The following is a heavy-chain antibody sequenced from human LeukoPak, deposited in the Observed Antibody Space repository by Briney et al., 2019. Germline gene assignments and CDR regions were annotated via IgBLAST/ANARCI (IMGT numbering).Heavy chain of an antibody. D-gene: IGHD3-9*01. CDR1: GGSISSSNW. CDR2: IYHSGST. Sequence: PSETLSLTCAVSGGSISSSNWWSWVRQPPGKGLEWIGEIYHSGSTNYNPSLKSRVTISVDKSKNQFSLKLSSVTAADTAVYYCARLYILTGSYSWDHWGQGTQVTASS. CDR3: ARLYILTGSYSWDH. V-gene: IGHV4-4*02. J-gene: IGHJ4*02.